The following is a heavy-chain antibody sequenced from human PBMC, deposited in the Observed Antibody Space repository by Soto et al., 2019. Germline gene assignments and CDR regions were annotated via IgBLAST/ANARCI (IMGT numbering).Heavy chain of an antibody. Sequence: EVQLVVSGGGLVQPGGSLRLSCAASGFTFSSYDMRWVRQATGKGLEWVSAIGTAGDTYYPGSVKGRFTISRENAKNSLYLQMNSLRAGDTAVYYCARGSSVWNDFDYWGQGTLVTVSS. D-gene: IGHD6-19*01. CDR2: IGTAGDT. J-gene: IGHJ4*02. V-gene: IGHV3-13*01. CDR3: ARGSSVWNDFDY. CDR1: GFTFSSYD.